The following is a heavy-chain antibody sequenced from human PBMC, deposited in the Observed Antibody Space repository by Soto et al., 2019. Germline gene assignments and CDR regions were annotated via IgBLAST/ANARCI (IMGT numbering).Heavy chain of an antibody. CDR1: GGSISSGGYY. J-gene: IGHJ4*02. Sequence: SETLSLTCTVSGGSISSGGYYWSWIRQHPGKGLEWIGYIYYSGSTYYSPSLKSRVTISVDTSKNQFSLKLSSVTAADTAVYYCARAPRYGFDYWGQGTLVTVSS. CDR2: IYYSGST. V-gene: IGHV4-31*03. D-gene: IGHD4-17*01. CDR3: ARAPRYGFDY.